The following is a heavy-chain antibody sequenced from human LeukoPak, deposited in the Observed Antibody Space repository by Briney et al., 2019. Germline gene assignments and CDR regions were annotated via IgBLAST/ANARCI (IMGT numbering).Heavy chain of an antibody. J-gene: IGHJ4*02. CDR3: ARDPAPLDSSSWKDY. D-gene: IGHD6-13*01. CDR2: VNSDGSST. V-gene: IGHV3-74*01. CDR1: GFTFSSYW. Sequence: GGSLRLSCAASGFTFSSYWMHWVRQAPGKGLVRVSRVNSDGSSTSYADSVKGRFTISRDNAKNTLYLQMNSLRAEDTAVYYCARDPAPLDSSSWKDYWGQGTLVTVSS.